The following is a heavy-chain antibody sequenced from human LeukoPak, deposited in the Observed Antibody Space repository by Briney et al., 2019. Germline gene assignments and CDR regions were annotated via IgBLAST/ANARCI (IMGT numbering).Heavy chain of an antibody. CDR2: ISSGSNYI. CDR3: ARGYSGYEAADY. J-gene: IGHJ4*02. CDR1: GFTFSSYS. Sequence: GGSLKLSCAASGFTFSSYSMNWVRQAPGKGLEWVSCISSGSNYIYYADSVKGRFTISRDNAKNSLYLQMNSLRAEDTALYYCARGYSGYEAADYWGQGTLVTVSS. D-gene: IGHD5-12*01. V-gene: IGHV3-21*01.